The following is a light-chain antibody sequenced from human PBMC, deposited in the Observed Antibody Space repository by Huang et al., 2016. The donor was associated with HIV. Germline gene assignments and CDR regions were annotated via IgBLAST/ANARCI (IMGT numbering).Light chain of an antibody. CDR2: WES. CDR3: QQYYSSPQT. J-gene: IGKJ1*01. V-gene: IGKV4-1*01. Sequence: DIILTQSPDSLAVSLAERATLNCRSSKSVYSSSTSKDNLAWFQQKPGQPPRLLLFWESTREAGVPDRFSGSGSGTHFTLTIANLEAEDAAIYYCQQYYSSPQTFGQGTRVEVK. CDR1: KSVYSSSTSKDN.